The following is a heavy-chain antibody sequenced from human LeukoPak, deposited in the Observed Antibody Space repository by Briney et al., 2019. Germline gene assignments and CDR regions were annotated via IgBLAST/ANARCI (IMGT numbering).Heavy chain of an antibody. CDR1: VYTFTGYY. CDR2: INPNSGGT. V-gene: IGHV1-2*02. Sequence: ASVKVSCKASVYTFTGYYMHWVRQAPGQGLEWMGWINPNSGGTNYAQKFPGRVTMTRDTSISTAYMELSKLRSDDTAVYYCARDYCSSTSCRLDYWGQGTLVTVSS. CDR3: ARDYCSSTSCRLDY. D-gene: IGHD2-2*01. J-gene: IGHJ4*02.